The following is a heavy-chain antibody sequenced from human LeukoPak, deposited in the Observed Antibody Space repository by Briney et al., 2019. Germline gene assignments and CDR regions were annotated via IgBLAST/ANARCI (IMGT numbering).Heavy chain of an antibody. J-gene: IGHJ6*02. D-gene: IGHD6-6*01. CDR2: IYHSGST. CDR3: AVEGYSSSPPTDYGMDV. Sequence: SETLSLTCAVSGGSISSGGYSWSWIRQPPGKGLEWIVYIYHSGSTYYNPSLKSRVTISVDTSKNQFSLKLSSVTAADTAVYYCAVEGYSSSPPTDYGMDVWGQGTTVTVSS. V-gene: IGHV4-30-2*01. CDR1: GGSISSGGYS.